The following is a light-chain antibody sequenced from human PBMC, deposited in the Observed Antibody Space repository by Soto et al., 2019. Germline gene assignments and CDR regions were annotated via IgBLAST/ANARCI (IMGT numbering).Light chain of an antibody. Sequence: EIVLPQSPATLSLSPGERATLSCRASQSVSSYLAWYQQKPGQAPGLLIYDASNRATGIPARFSGTGSGTDFTLTISSLEPEDFAIYYCQQRSNWLTFGGGTKVEIK. CDR2: DAS. J-gene: IGKJ4*01. CDR3: QQRSNWLT. CDR1: QSVSSY. V-gene: IGKV3-11*01.